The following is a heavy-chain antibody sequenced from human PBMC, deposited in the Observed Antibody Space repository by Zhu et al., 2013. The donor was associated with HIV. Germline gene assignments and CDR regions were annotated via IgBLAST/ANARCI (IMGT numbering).Heavy chain of an antibody. CDR1: GGTFSSYA. V-gene: IGHV1-69*06. Sequence: QVQLVQSGAEVKKPGSSVKVSCKASGGTFSSYAISWVRQAPGQGLEWMGGIIPIFGTANYAQKFQGRVTITADKSTSTAYMELSSLRSEDTAVYYCARGYLSGDIVVVPAYYYYYGMDVWGQGDHGSPSP. CDR2: IIPIFGTA. CDR3: ARGYLSGDIVVVPAYYYYYGMDV. D-gene: IGHD2-2*01. J-gene: IGHJ6*02.